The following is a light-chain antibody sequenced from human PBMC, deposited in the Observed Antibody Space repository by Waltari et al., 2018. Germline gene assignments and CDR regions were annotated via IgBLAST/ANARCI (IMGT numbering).Light chain of an antibody. Sequence: EIVLTQSPATLSVSPGERATLSCRASQSVSSNLAWYQQKPGQPPRLLISGASTRAACIPARFSGSGSATEFTLTISSLQSEDFAVYYCHQYNNWPPITFGQGTRLEIK. CDR1: QSVSSN. V-gene: IGKV3-15*01. CDR3: HQYNNWPPIT. CDR2: GAS. J-gene: IGKJ5*01.